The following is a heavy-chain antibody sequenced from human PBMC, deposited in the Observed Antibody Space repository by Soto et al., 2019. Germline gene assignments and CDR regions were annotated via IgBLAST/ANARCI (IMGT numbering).Heavy chain of an antibody. Sequence: QVQLQESGPGLVKPSETLSLTCTVSGGSISSYYWSWIRQPPGKGLEWIGYIYYSGSTNYNPSLKSRVTISVDTSKNQFSLKLSSVTAADTDGYYCARRWGYYFDYWGQGTLVTVSS. CDR2: IYYSGST. D-gene: IGHD1-26*01. J-gene: IGHJ4*02. CDR1: GGSISSYY. CDR3: ARRWGYYFDY. V-gene: IGHV4-59*01.